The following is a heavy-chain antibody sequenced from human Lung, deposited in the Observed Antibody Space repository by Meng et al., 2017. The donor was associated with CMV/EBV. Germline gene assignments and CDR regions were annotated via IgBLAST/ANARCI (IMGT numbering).Heavy chain of an antibody. Sequence: SXAASGFTFSSYAMHWVRQAPGKGLEWVAVISYDGSNKYYADSVKGRFTISRDNSKNTLYLQMNSLRAEDTAVYYCARDSRGGWYYSHGDYYYGMDAWGQGTXVTVSS. CDR2: ISYDGSNK. D-gene: IGHD6-19*01. V-gene: IGHV3-30-3*01. J-gene: IGHJ6*02. CDR3: ARDSRGGWYYSHGDYYYGMDA. CDR1: GFTFSSYA.